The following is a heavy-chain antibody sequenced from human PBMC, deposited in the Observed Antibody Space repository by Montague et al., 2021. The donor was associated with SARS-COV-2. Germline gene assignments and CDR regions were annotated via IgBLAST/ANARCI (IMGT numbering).Heavy chain of an antibody. Sequence: SETLSLTCAIYGGSFSGYYWSWIRQPPGKGLEWIGEINHSGSTNHNPSLKSRVTISVDTSKNQFSLKLSSVTAADTAVYYCARGHYDILTGYDEYYFDYWGQGTLVTVSS. CDR2: INHSGST. J-gene: IGHJ4*02. D-gene: IGHD3-9*01. CDR1: GGSFSGYY. V-gene: IGHV4-34*01. CDR3: ARGHYDILTGYDEYYFDY.